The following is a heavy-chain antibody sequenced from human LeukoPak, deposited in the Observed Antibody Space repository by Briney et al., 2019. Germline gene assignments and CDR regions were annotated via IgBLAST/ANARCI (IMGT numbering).Heavy chain of an antibody. CDR3: ARENHYDFWSGQLGRYYGMDV. CDR1: GFTFSDYY. Sequence: PGGSLRLSCAASGFTFSDYYMSWIRQAPGKGLEWVSYISSSGSTIYYADSVKGRFTISRDNAKNSLYLQMNSLRAEDTAVYYCARENHYDFWSGQLGRYYGMDVWGQGTTVTVSS. J-gene: IGHJ6*02. CDR2: ISSSGSTI. D-gene: IGHD3-3*01. V-gene: IGHV3-11*01.